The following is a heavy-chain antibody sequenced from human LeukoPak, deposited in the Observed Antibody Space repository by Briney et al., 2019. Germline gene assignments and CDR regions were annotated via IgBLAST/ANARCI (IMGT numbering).Heavy chain of an antibody. CDR2: IYYTGAT. CDR3: ARKSPTSSFYGWYFDY. D-gene: IGHD2-15*01. V-gene: IGHV4-59*01. CDR1: GGSINNYY. J-gene: IGHJ4*02. Sequence: SETLSLTCTVSGGSINNYYWSWIRQPPGKGLEWVGYIYYTGATNYNPSLRSRVTISVDTSNNQFSLNLRSVTAADTATYYCARKSPTSSFYGWYFDYWGQGALVTVSS.